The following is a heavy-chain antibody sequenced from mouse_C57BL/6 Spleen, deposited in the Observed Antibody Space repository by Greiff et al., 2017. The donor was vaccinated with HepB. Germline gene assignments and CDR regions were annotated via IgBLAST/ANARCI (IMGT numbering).Heavy chain of an antibody. D-gene: IGHD1-1*01. J-gene: IGHJ1*03. V-gene: IGHV5-4*01. CDR2: ISDGGSYT. CDR1: GFTFSSYA. Sequence: EVQRVESGGGLVKPGGSLKLSCAASGFTFSSYAMSWVRQTPEKRLEWVATISDGGSYTYYPDNVKGRFTISRDNAKNNLYLQMSHLKSEDTAMYYCARSYGSSPLRYFDVWGTGTTVTVSS. CDR3: ARSYGSSPLRYFDV.